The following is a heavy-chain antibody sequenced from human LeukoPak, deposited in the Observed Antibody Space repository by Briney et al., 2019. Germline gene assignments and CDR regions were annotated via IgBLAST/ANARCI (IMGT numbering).Heavy chain of an antibody. Sequence: PSETLSLTCTVSGGSISSYYWSWIRQPPGKGLEWIGYIYYSGSTNYNPSLKSRVTISVDTSKNQFSLKPSSVTAADTAVYYCARGRRPSIAVVLDYWGQGTLVTVSS. J-gene: IGHJ4*02. D-gene: IGHD6-19*01. CDR1: GGSISSYY. V-gene: IGHV4-59*01. CDR3: ARGRRPSIAVVLDY. CDR2: IYYSGST.